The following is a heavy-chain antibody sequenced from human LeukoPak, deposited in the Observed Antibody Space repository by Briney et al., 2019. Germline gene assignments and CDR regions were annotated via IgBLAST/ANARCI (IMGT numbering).Heavy chain of an antibody. Sequence: SETLSLTCTVSGGSISSYYWSWIRQPPGKGLEWIGYIYYSGSTNYNPSLKSRVTISVDTSKNQFSLKLSSVTAADTAVYYCARDRRYSYGLLGGAFDIWGQGTMVTVSS. J-gene: IGHJ3*02. V-gene: IGHV4-59*01. D-gene: IGHD5-18*01. CDR2: IYYSGST. CDR1: GGSISSYY. CDR3: ARDRRYSYGLLGGAFDI.